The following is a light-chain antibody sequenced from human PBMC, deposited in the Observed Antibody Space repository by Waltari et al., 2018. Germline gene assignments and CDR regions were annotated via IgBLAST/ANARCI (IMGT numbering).Light chain of an antibody. CDR3: CSNAGRTTVL. V-gene: IGLV2-23*02. Sequence: QSALTQPASVSGSPGQSITISCTGTSSDVGRYNLVSWYQQYPGKAPKLIIYEVSKRTSGLSNRFSGSKSGNTASLTISGLQAEDEADYYCCSNAGRTTVLFGGGTKVTVL. CDR2: EVS. J-gene: IGLJ2*01. CDR1: SSDVGRYNL.